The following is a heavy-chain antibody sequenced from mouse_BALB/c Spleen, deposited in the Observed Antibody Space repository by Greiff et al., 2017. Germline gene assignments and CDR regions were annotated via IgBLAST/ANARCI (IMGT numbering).Heavy chain of an antibody. V-gene: IGHV1-39*01. CDR3: ARSGNYAMDY. D-gene: IGHD1-1*01. CDR2: INPYYGST. Sequence: EVQLQQTGPELVKPGASVKISCKASGYSFTDYIMLWVKQSHGKSLEWIGNINPYYGSTSYNLKFKGKATLTVDKSSSTAYMQLNSLTSEDSAVYYYARSGNYAMDYWGQGTSVTVSS. J-gene: IGHJ4*01. CDR1: GYSFTDYI.